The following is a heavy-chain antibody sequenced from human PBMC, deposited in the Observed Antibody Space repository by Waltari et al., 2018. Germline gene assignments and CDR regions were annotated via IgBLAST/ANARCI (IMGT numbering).Heavy chain of an antibody. V-gene: IGHV3-23*01. D-gene: IGHD2-2*01. Sequence: EVQLLESGGGLVQPGESLRLSCAASGFSFSRYGMSWVRQAPGKGLEWVSSIGDRDDDTYYADSGKGRFTISRDNSKNTLYLQMNSLTAADTAVYYCATERNDAVVPGASLLGYFVYWGQGSLVTVSS. CDR3: ATERNDAVVPGASLLGYFVY. J-gene: IGHJ4*02. CDR1: GFSFSRYG. CDR2: IGDRDDDT.